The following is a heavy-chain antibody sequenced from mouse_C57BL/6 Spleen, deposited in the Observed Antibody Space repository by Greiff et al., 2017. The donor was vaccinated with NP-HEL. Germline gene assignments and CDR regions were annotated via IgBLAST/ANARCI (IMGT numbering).Heavy chain of an antibody. CDR2: IDPSDSYT. D-gene: IGHD2-4*01. Sequence: VQLQQPGAELVMPGASVKLSCKASGYTFTSYWMHWVKQRPGQGLEWIGEIDPSDSYTNYNQKFKGKSTLTVDKSSSTAYMQLSSLTSEDSAVYYCARSRGYDYDVGYFDVWGTGTTVTVSS. CDR1: GYTFTSYW. J-gene: IGHJ1*03. V-gene: IGHV1-69*01. CDR3: ARSRGYDYDVGYFDV.